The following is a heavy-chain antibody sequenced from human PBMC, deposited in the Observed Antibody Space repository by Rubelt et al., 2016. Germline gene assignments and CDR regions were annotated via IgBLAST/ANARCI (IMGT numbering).Heavy chain of an antibody. V-gene: IGHV4-39*01. J-gene: IGHJ4*02. CDR2: IYYSGST. D-gene: IGHD1-26*01. CDR1: GGSISSSSSYD. Sequence: QLQLQESGPGLVKPSETLSLTCTVSGGSISSSSSYDWGWIRQPPGKGLEWIGSIYYSGSTYYNPSLKSRLTLSVDTSKNQFSLSMSLVTAADTALDYCAGQLYSGSYYIDYWGQGTLVTVSS. CDR3: AGQLYSGSYYIDY.